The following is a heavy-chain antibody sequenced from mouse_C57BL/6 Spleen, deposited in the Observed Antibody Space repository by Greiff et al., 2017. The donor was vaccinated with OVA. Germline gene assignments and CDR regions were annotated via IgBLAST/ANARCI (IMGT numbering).Heavy chain of an antibody. CDR3: AKGEGYGNDDD. Sequence: EVQLQQSGPELVKPGASVKISCKASGYTFTDYYMNWVKQSHGKSLEWIGYINPNNGGTSYNQKFKGKATLTVDKSSSTAYMELRSLTSEDSAVYYCAKGEGYGNDDDWGQGTTLTVSS. D-gene: IGHD2-2*01. J-gene: IGHJ2*01. V-gene: IGHV1-26*01. CDR2: INPNNGGT. CDR1: GYTFTDYY.